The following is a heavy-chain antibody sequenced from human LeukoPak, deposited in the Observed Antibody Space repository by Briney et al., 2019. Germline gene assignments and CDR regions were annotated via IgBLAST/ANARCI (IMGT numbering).Heavy chain of an antibody. J-gene: IGHJ3*02. D-gene: IGHD3-16*01. CDR3: ARQLFGAFDI. CDR1: GGSISNYY. CDR2: IYYSGST. V-gene: IGHV4-59*08. Sequence: ASETLSLTCTVSGGSISNYYWSWIRQPPGKGLEWIGYIYYSGSTNYNPSLKSRVTISVDTSKNQFSLKLSSVTAADTAVYYCARQLFGAFDIWGQGTMVTVSS.